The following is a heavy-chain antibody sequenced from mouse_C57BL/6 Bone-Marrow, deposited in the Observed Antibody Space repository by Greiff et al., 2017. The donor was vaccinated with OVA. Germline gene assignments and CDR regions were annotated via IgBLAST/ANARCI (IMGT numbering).Heavy chain of an antibody. Sequence: QVQLQQPGAELVKPGASVKLSCKASGYTFTSYWMQWVKQRPGQGLEWIGEIDPSDSYTNYNQKFKGKATLTVDKSSSTAYMELRSLTSEDSAVYYCARPRYDYDEAWFAYWGQGTLVTVSA. J-gene: IGHJ3*01. CDR1: GYTFTSYW. CDR3: ARPRYDYDEAWFAY. CDR2: IDPSDSYT. V-gene: IGHV1-50*01. D-gene: IGHD2-4*01.